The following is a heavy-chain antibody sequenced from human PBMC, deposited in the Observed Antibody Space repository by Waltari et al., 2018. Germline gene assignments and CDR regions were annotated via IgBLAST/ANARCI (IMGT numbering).Heavy chain of an antibody. D-gene: IGHD2-8*01. CDR3: ARLGRQEGVGFDI. J-gene: IGHJ3*02. CDR2: IYPGDSER. CDR1: EYNFINYW. V-gene: IGHV5-51*01. Sequence: EVQLVQSGAEVKEPGESLKISCKGSEYNFINYWIGWVRQMPGKGLEWMGIIYPGDSERPYSPSFQGQVTISVDKSISTAYLQWSRLKASDTAIYYCARLGRQEGVGFDIWGQGTMVTVSS.